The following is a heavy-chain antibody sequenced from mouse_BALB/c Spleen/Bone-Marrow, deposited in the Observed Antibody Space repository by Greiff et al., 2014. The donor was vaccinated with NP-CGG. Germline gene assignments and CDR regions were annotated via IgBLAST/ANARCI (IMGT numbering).Heavy chain of an antibody. CDR3: SLLGDY. J-gene: IGHJ2*01. Sequence: LQESGAELVKPGASVKLSCKAPGYTFTRYYMYWVKQRPGQGLEWIGGINPYNGGTHFNEKFKSRATLTVDKSSSTAYMQLNSLTSEDSAVYYCSLLGDYWGQGTTLTVSS. CDR2: INPYNGGT. V-gene: IGHV1-53*01. CDR1: GYTFTRYY. D-gene: IGHD1-1*01.